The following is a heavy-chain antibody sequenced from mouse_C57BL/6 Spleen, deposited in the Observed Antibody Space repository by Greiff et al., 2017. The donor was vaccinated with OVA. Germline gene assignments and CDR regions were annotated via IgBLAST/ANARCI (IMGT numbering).Heavy chain of an antibody. Sequence: QVQLKESGAELVRPGPSVKMSCKASGYTFTNYWIGWAKQRPGHGLEWIGDIYPGGGYTNYNEKFKGKATLTADKSSSTAYMQFSSLTSEDSAIYYCARRDPGYAMDYWGQGTSVTVSS. J-gene: IGHJ4*01. CDR1: GYTFTNYW. CDR3: ARRDPGYAMDY. V-gene: IGHV1-63*01. CDR2: IYPGGGYT. D-gene: IGHD3-3*01.